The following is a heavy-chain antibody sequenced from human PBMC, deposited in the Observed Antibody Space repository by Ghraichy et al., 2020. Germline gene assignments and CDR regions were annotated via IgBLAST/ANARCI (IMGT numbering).Heavy chain of an antibody. Sequence: GGSLRLSCAASGFTFSSYAMSWVRQAPGKGLEWVSAISGSGGSTYYADSVKGRFTISRDNSKNTLYLQMNSLRAEDTAVYYCAKDPTTVVTPYASNWYFDLWGRGTLVTVSS. V-gene: IGHV3-23*01. J-gene: IGHJ2*01. D-gene: IGHD4-23*01. CDR3: AKDPTTVVTPYASNWYFDL. CDR1: GFTFSSYA. CDR2: ISGSGGST.